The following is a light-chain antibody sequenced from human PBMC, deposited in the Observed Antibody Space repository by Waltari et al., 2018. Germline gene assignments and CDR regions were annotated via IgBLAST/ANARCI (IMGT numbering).Light chain of an antibody. Sequence: DIQLTQSPSFLSASVGDRVTITCRASQGLSSYLAWYQQSPGTAPKLLISAASTLQSGVPSRFSGSGSGTEFTLTISSLQPEDFATYYCQQLNIYPHTFGQGTKLEI. CDR2: AAS. CDR3: QQLNIYPHT. CDR1: QGLSSY. J-gene: IGKJ2*01. V-gene: IGKV1-9*01.